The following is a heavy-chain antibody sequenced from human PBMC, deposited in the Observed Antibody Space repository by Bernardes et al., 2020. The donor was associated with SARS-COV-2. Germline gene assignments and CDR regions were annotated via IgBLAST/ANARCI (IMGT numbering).Heavy chain of an antibody. V-gene: IGHV3-74*01. CDR1: GFTFSSYW. CDR2: INSDGSST. J-gene: IGHJ3*02. D-gene: IGHD3-3*01. CDR3: ARDWEYYDFWSGYYTRRHDAFDI. Sequence: GSLKLSCAASGFTFSSYWMHWVRQAPGTGLVWVSRINSDGSSTSYADSVKGRFTISRDNAKNTLYLQMNSLRAEDTAVYYCARDWEYYDFWSGYYTRRHDAFDIWGQGTMVTVSS.